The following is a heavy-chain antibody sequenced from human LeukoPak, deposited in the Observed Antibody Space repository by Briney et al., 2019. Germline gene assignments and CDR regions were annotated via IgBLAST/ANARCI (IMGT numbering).Heavy chain of an antibody. CDR1: GYTFTSYD. CDR3: AREGKMITFGGVIVIREYYFDY. V-gene: IGHV1-8*01. CDR2: MNPNSGNT. Sequence: GASVKVSCKASGYTFTSYDINWVRQATGQGLEWMGWMNPNSGNTGYAQKFQGRVTTTRNTSISTAYMELSSLRSEDTAVYYCAREGKMITFGGVIVIREYYFDYWGQGTLVTVSS. D-gene: IGHD3-16*02. J-gene: IGHJ4*02.